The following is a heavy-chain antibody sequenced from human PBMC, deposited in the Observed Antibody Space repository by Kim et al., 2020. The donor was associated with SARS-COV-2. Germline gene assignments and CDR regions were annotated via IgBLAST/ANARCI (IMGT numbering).Heavy chain of an antibody. J-gene: IGHJ4*02. Sequence: YVKGRFTISRDNSKNTVYLQMNGLRAEDTAVYFCAKDTASGSYSPDYFDYWGQGTLVTVSS. D-gene: IGHD3-10*01. CDR3: AKDTASGSYSPDYFDY. V-gene: IGHV3-23*01.